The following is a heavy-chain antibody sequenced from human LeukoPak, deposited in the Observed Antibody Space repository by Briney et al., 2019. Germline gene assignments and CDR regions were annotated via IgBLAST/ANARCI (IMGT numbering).Heavy chain of an antibody. V-gene: IGHV3-49*03. CDR1: GFTFGDYA. CDR3: TRESPYCGGDCYSDY. D-gene: IGHD2-21*02. Sequence: GSLRLSCTASGFTFGDYAMSWFRQAPGKGLEWVGFIRSKAHGGTTEYAASVKGRFTISRDDSKSIAYLQMNSLKTEDTAVYYCTRESPYCGGDCYSDYWGQGTLVTVSS. J-gene: IGHJ4*02. CDR2: IRSKAHGGTT.